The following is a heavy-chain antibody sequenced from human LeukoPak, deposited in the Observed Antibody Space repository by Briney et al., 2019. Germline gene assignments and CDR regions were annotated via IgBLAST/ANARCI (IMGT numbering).Heavy chain of an antibody. CDR1: GFTFSSYG. CDR3: AKDFAYNWNYGLDY. J-gene: IGHJ4*02. D-gene: IGHD1-7*01. Sequence: GGSLRLSCAASGFTFSSYGMHWVRQAPGKGLEWVAVISYDGSNKEYVDSVKGRFTISRDNSKNTLYLQMNSLRAEDTAVYYCAKDFAYNWNYGLDYWGQGTLVTVSS. V-gene: IGHV3-30*18. CDR2: ISYDGSNK.